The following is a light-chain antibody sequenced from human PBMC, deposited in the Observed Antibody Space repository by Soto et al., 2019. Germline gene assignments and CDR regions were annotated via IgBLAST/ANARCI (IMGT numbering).Light chain of an antibody. CDR3: QQYYNWPPYT. V-gene: IGKV3-15*01. J-gene: IGKJ2*01. CDR1: QSVGWS. CDR2: GAS. Sequence: EIVLTQSPATLSLSPGERATLSCRSSQSVGWSLGWYQHKPGQTPRLLIYGASTRATGVPPRFSGSRSGTEFTLTISSLQSEDFAVYYCQQYYNWPPYTFGQGTKVDIK.